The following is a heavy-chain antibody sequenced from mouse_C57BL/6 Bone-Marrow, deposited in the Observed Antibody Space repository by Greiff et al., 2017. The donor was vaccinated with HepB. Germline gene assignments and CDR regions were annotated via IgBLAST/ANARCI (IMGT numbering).Heavy chain of an antibody. CDR2: INPNYGTT. Sequence: VQLQQSGPELVKPGASVKISCKASGYSFTDYNMNWVKQSNGKSLEWIGVINPNYGTTSYNQKFKGKATLTVDQSSSTAYMQLNSLTSEDSAVYYCSRSFYYGSFYAMDYWGQGTSVTVSS. CDR3: SRSFYYGSFYAMDY. V-gene: IGHV1-39*01. D-gene: IGHD1-1*01. J-gene: IGHJ4*01. CDR1: GYSFTDYN.